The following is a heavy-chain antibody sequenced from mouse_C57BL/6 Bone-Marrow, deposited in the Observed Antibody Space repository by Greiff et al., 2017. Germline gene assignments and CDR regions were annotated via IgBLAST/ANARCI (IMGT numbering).Heavy chain of an antibody. CDR3: ARGDYYGSSSFWYFDV. Sequence: EVKLVESGGGLVQPGGSLKLSCAASGFTFSDYYMYWVRQTPEKRLEWVAYISNGGGSTYYPDTVKGRFTISRDNAQNTLYLQMSRLKSEDTAMYYCARGDYYGSSSFWYFDVWGTGTTVTVSS. CDR1: GFTFSDYY. V-gene: IGHV5-12*01. J-gene: IGHJ1*03. CDR2: ISNGGGST. D-gene: IGHD1-1*01.